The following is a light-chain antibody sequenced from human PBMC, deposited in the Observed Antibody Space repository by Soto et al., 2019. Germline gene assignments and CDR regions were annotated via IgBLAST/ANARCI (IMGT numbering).Light chain of an antibody. V-gene: IGLV2-8*01. CDR1: SSDVGDYNY. Sequence: QSALTQPPSASGSPGQSVTISCTGTSSDVGDYNYVSWYQHHPGKAPKLMIYEVNKRPSGVPDRFSGSKSGNTASLTVSGLQAEDEADYYCFSYAGSNSVWPDVFGTGTKLTVL. CDR2: EVN. CDR3: FSYAGSNSVWPDV. J-gene: IGLJ1*01.